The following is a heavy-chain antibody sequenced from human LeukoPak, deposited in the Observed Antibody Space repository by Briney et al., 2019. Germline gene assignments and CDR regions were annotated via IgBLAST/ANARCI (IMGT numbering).Heavy chain of an antibody. D-gene: IGHD3-22*01. CDR3: ARDHGVYYDSSGYYGHFDY. CDR1: GFTFSSYW. Sequence: GGSLRLSCAASGFTFSSYWMSWVRQAPGKGLEWVVNIKQDGSEKYYEDSVKGRFTISRDNAKNSLYLQMNSLRAEDTAVYYCARDHGVYYDSSGYYGHFDYWGQGTLVTVSS. CDR2: IKQDGSEK. J-gene: IGHJ4*02. V-gene: IGHV3-7*01.